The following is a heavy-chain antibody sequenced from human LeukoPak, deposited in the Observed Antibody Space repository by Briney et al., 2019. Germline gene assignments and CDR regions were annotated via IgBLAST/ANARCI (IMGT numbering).Heavy chain of an antibody. CDR2: INPSGGST. CDR3: ARGDYYDSSGYLSLDY. CDR1: GYTFTSYY. J-gene: IGHJ4*02. V-gene: IGHV1-46*01. D-gene: IGHD3-22*01. Sequence: ASVKVSCKASGYTFTSYYMHWVRQAPGQGLEWIGIINPSGGSTSYAQKFQGRVTMTRDTSTSTVYMELSSLRSEDTAVYYCARGDYYDSSGYLSLDYWGQGTLVTVSS.